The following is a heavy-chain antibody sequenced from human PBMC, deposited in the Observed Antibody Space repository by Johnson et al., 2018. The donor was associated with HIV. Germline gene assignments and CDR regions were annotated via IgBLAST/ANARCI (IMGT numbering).Heavy chain of an antibody. CDR3: AKDVGNYWPDSFDV. V-gene: IGHV3-NL1*01. J-gene: IGHJ3*01. D-gene: IGHD3-22*01. Sequence: QLVESGGGVVQPGRSLRLSCAASGFTFSTYGMHWVRQAPGKGLEWVSLIYSGGSTYYADSVKGRFTISRDNSKNTLYLQMNSLRAEDTAVYYCAKDVGNYWPDSFDVWGQGTMVTVSS. CDR1: GFTFSTYG. CDR2: IYSGGST.